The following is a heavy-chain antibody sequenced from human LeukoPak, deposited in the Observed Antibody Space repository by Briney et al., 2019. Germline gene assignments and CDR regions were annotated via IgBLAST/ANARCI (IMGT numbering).Heavy chain of an antibody. CDR1: GLTFDTYA. Sequence: PGESLRLSCAASGLTFDTYAMSWVRQAPGKGLEWVSSISSSSSYIYYADSVKGRFTISRDNAKNSLYLQMNSLRAEDTAVYYCARLIIAVDYWGQGTLVTVSS. CDR3: ARLIIAVDY. V-gene: IGHV3-21*01. D-gene: IGHD6-19*01. J-gene: IGHJ4*02. CDR2: ISSSSSYI.